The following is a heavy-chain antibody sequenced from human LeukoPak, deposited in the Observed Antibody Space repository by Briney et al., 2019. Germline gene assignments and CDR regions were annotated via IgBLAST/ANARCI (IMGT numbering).Heavy chain of an antibody. D-gene: IGHD1-26*01. CDR3: AREDEELQNWFGP. CDR1: GFTFSSYA. Sequence: GGSLRLSCAASGFTFSSYAMHWVRQAPGKGLEWVAVISYDGSNKYYADSVKGRFTISRDNSKNTLYLQMNSLRAEDTAVYYCAREDEELQNWFGPWGQGTLVTVSS. V-gene: IGHV3-30-3*01. CDR2: ISYDGSNK. J-gene: IGHJ5*02.